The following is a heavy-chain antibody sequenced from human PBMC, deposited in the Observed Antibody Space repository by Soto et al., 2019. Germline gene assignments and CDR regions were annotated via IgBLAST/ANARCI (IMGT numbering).Heavy chain of an antibody. J-gene: IGHJ4*02. CDR1: GFTFSNYW. CDR2: IKTDGSST. D-gene: IGHD3-16*01. Sequence: EVQLVESGGGLVQPGGSLRLSCAASGFTFSNYWMHWVRQAPGEGLVWVSRIKTDGSSTSYADSVKGRFTISRDNAKNTMYLQMNSRRAEDTAVYYCARVGVGHYEFDYWGQGTLVTVSS. V-gene: IGHV3-74*01. CDR3: ARVGVGHYEFDY.